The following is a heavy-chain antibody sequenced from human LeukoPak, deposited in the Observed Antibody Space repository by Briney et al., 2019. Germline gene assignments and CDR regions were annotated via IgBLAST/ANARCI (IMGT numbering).Heavy chain of an antibody. CDR3: QRNNYDRGVYFDS. J-gene: IGHJ4*02. CDR1: GGSISSGGYY. CDR2: IYYSGST. V-gene: IGHV4-31*03. Sequence: KPSETLSLTCTVSGGSISSGGYYWSWIRQHPGKGLEWIGYIYYSGSTYYNPSLKSRVTISVDTSKNQFSLKLSSVTASDTAVYYCQRNNYDRGVYFDSGAQETLVPAPS. D-gene: IGHD3-22*01.